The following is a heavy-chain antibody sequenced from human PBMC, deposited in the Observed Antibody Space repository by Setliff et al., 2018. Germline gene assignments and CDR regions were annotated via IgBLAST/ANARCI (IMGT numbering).Heavy chain of an antibody. D-gene: IGHD3-16*01. Sequence: ASVKVSCKASGYTFNDYYVHWVRQAPGQGPEWMGWINPKSSATHSTQKFQGRVTMTRDAPTTTAYLELRNLRSDDSAVYYCARPATIAMGDYYFDSWGQGTLVTVSS. CDR1: GYTFNDYY. CDR3: ARPATIAMGDYYFDS. J-gene: IGHJ4*02. V-gene: IGHV1-2*02. CDR2: INPKSSAT.